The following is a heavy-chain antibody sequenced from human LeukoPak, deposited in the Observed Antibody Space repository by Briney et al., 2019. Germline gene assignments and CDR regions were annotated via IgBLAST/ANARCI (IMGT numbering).Heavy chain of an antibody. CDR1: GGSISSGGYS. J-gene: IGHJ5*02. D-gene: IGHD2-15*01. V-gene: IGHV4-30-2*01. CDR3: ARGDRLGYCSGGSCYLGNWFDP. Sequence: SQTLSLTCAVSGGSISSGGYSWSWIRQPPGKGLEWIGYIYHSGSTYYNPSLKSRVTISVDRSKNQFSLKLSSVTAADTAVYYCARGDRLGYCSGGSCYLGNWFDPWGQGTLVTVSS. CDR2: IYHSGST.